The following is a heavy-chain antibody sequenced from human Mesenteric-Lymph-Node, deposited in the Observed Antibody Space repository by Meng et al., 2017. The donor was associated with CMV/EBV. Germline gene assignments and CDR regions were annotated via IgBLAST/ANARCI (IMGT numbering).Heavy chain of an antibody. CDR3: ARRSSSNWSFDS. D-gene: IGHD1-20*01. CDR2: ISWNSGSI. Sequence: SLKISCAASGFTFDDYAMHWVRQAPGKGLEWVSGISWNSGSIGYADSVKGRFTISRDNSKNTLYLQMNNLRAEDTALYYCARRSSSNWSFDSWGQGTLVTVSX. V-gene: IGHV3-9*01. J-gene: IGHJ4*02. CDR1: GFTFDDYA.